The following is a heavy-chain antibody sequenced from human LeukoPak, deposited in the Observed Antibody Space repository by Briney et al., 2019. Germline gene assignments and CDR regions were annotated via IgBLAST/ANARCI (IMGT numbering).Heavy chain of an antibody. V-gene: IGHV1-2*02. Sequence: ASVKVSCRASGYTFTGSYMHWVRQAPGQGLEWMGWINPNSGVSNYAQKFRGRVTMTRDTSISTAYMELSRLTSDDTAVYYCARVKGRVFGVITTKERYFDYWGQGTLVTVSS. D-gene: IGHD3-3*01. CDR1: GYTFTGSY. CDR3: ARVKGRVFGVITTKERYFDY. CDR2: INPNSGVS. J-gene: IGHJ4*02.